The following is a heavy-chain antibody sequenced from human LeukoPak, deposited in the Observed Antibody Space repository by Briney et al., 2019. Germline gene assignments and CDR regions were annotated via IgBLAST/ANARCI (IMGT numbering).Heavy chain of an antibody. CDR2: IIPIFGTA. CDR3: ARASSGIVPAAIRDYYYYMDV. D-gene: IGHD2-2*01. J-gene: IGHJ6*03. CDR1: GGTFSSYA. V-gene: IGHV1-69*05. Sequence: GASVKVSCKASGGTFSSYAISWVRQAPGQGLEWMGGIIPIFGTANYAQKFQGRVTITTDESTGTAYMELSSLRSEDTAVYYCARASSGIVPAAIRDYYYYMDVWGKGTTVTVSS.